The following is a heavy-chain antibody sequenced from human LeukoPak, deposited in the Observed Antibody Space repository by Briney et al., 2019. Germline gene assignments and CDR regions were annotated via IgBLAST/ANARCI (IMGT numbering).Heavy chain of an antibody. CDR3: AKEGSGWYYLDY. CDR2: IESDGSNE. J-gene: IGHJ4*02. Sequence: PGGSLRLSCAASGFKFSDHYIDWVRQAPGKGLEWVTFIESDGSNEYYADSVKGRFTISRDNSKNTVYVQMNSLRAEDTAVYYCAKEGSGWYYLDYWGQGTVVTVSS. D-gene: IGHD6-19*01. V-gene: IGHV3-30*02. CDR1: GFKFSDHY.